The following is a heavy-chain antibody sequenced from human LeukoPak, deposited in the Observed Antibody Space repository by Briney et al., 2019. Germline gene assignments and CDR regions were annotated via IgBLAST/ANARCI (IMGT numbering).Heavy chain of an antibody. V-gene: IGHV4-34*01. J-gene: IGHJ4*02. CDR1: GGSFSGYY. D-gene: IGHD6-13*01. CDR2: INHSGST. CDR3: ARAITAAGNSFDY. Sequence: SETLSLTCAVYGGSFSGYYWSWIRQPPGKGLEWIGEINHSGSTNYNPSLKSRVTISVDTSKNQFSLKLSSVTAADTAVCYCARAITAAGNSFDYWGQGTLVTVSS.